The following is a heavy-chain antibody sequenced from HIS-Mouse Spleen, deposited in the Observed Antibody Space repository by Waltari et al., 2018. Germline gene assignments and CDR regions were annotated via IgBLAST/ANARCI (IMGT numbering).Heavy chain of an antibody. CDR2: IYHSGST. D-gene: IGHD3-3*01. J-gene: IGHJ3*02. Sequence: QVQLQESGPGLVKPSETLSLTCTVSGYSISSGYYWGWIRQPPGTGLEWIGSIYHSGSTYYNPSIKSRVTISVDTSKNQFSLKLSSVTAADTAVYYCARESPDMITIFGVAQDAFDIWGQGTMVTVSS. CDR3: ARESPDMITIFGVAQDAFDI. CDR1: GYSISSGYY. V-gene: IGHV4-38-2*02.